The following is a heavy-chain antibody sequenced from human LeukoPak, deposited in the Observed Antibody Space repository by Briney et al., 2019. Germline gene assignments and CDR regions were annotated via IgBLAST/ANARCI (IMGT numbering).Heavy chain of an antibody. J-gene: IGHJ6*03. CDR2: IIPIFGTA. D-gene: IGHD5-18*01. CDR3: ARTPQHSYYYYNMDV. CDR1: GGTFSTYA. V-gene: IGHV1-69*05. Sequence: ASVKVSCKASGGTFSTYAITWVRQAPGQVLEWMGGIIPIFGTANYAQKFQDRVTITTDASTSTVYMELTSLRSEDTAVYYCARTPQHSYYYYNMDVWGKGTTVTVTS.